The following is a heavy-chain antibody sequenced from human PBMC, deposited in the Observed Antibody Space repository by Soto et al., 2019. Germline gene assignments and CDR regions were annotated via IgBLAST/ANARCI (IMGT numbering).Heavy chain of an antibody. D-gene: IGHD1-20*01. V-gene: IGHV1-69*13. CDR3: ARIPYNWNDLLTFDY. CDR2: IIPIFGTA. CDR1: GGTFSSYA. Sequence: GASVKVSCKASGGTFSSYAISWVRQAPGQGLEWMGGIIPIFGTANYAQKFQGRVTITADESTSTAYMELSSLRSEDTAVYYCARIPYNWNDLLTFDYWGQGTLVTVSS. J-gene: IGHJ4*02.